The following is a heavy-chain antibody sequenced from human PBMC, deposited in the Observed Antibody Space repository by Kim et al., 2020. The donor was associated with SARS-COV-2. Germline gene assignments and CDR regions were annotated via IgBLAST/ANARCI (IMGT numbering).Heavy chain of an antibody. CDR3: AREAGASGYDYGDYYYYGMDV. CDR2: INAGNGNT. J-gene: IGHJ6*02. CDR1: GYTFTSYA. Sequence: ASVKVSCKASGYTFTSYAMHWVRQAPGQRLEWMGWINAGNGNTKYSQKFQGRVTITRDTSASTAYMELSSLRSEDTAVYYCAREAGASGYDYGDYYYYGMDVWGQGTTVTVSS. D-gene: IGHD5-12*01. V-gene: IGHV1-3*01.